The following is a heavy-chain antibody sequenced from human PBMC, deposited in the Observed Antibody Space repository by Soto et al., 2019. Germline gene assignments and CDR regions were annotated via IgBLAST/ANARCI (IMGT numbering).Heavy chain of an antibody. V-gene: IGHV4-39*01. CDR2: IYYSGST. Sequence: QLQLQESGPGLVKPSETLSLTCTVSGGSISSSSYYWGWIRQPPGKGLEWIGSIYYSGSTYYNPSLKSRVTISVDTSKNQFSLKLSSVTAADTAVYYCVTSRWRSSDEKPIDYWGQGTLVTVSS. D-gene: IGHD6-25*01. CDR1: GGSISSSSYY. CDR3: VTSRWRSSDEKPIDY. J-gene: IGHJ4*02.